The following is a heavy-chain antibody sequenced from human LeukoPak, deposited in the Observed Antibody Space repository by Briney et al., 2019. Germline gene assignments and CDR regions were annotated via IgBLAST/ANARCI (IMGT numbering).Heavy chain of an antibody. CDR2: ISGSGGNT. CDR3: AKGLDNGWYGWDY. CDR1: GFTFSTYA. V-gene: IGHV3-23*01. J-gene: IGHJ4*02. D-gene: IGHD6-19*01. Sequence: PGGSLRLSCAASGFTFSTYAMSWVRQAPGKGPEWVSSISGSGGNTYYADSVKGRFTISRDISKNSLYLQVNSLRAEDTAVYYCAKGLDNGWYGWDYWGQGTLVTVSS.